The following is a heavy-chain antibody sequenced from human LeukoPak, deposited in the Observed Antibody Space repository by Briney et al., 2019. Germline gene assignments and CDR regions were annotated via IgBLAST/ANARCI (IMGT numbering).Heavy chain of an antibody. J-gene: IGHJ3*02. Sequence: GGSLRLSCAASGFTFSSYSMNWVRQAPGKGLEWVSSISSSSSYIYYADSVKGRFTISRDNAKNSLYLQMNSLRAEDTAVYYCARVGAPIAAAVQDDAFDIWGQGTMVTVSS. CDR3: ARVGAPIAAAVQDDAFDI. D-gene: IGHD6-13*01. CDR1: GFTFSSYS. V-gene: IGHV3-21*01. CDR2: ISSSSSYI.